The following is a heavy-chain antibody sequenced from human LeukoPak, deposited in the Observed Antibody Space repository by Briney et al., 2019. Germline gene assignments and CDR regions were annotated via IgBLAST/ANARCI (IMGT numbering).Heavy chain of an antibody. CDR2: ISSSSSYI. Sequence: GGSLRLSCAASGFTFSSYSMNWVRQAPGKGLEWVSSISSSSSYIYYADSVKGRFTISRDNAKNSLYLQMNSLRAEDTAVYYCARVHIVGDAFDIWGQGTMVTVSS. CDR1: GFTFSSYS. V-gene: IGHV3-21*01. J-gene: IGHJ3*02. CDR3: ARVHIVGDAFDI. D-gene: IGHD3-22*01.